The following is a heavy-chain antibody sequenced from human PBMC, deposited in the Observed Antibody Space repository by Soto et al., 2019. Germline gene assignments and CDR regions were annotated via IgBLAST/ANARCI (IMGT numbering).Heavy chain of an antibody. CDR3: ARDRGDSSSWYYGMDV. J-gene: IGHJ6*02. CDR2: ISSSSSPI. D-gene: IGHD6-13*01. Sequence: EVQLVESGGGLVQPGGSLRLSCAASGITFSGYRMNWVRQAPGKGLEWVSYISSSSSPIYYADSVKGRVTISRDNINNALYLQMNSLRDEDTAVYYCARDRGDSSSWYYGMDVWGQGTTVTVSS. CDR1: GITFSGYR. V-gene: IGHV3-48*02.